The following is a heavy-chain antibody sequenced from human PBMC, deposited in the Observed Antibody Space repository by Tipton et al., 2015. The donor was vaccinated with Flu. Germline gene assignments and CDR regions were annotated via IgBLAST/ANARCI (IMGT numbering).Heavy chain of an antibody. Sequence: VQLVQSGAEVKKPGESLKISCKGSGYSFTSYWIGWVRQMPGKGLEWMGIIYPVDSDTRYSPSFQGQVTISADKSISTAYLQWSSLKASDTAMYYCVRSSDLLTGYPLPGLGYLGQGTLVTVST. D-gene: IGHD3-9*01. CDR2: IYPVDSDT. J-gene: IGHJ4*02. V-gene: IGHV5-51*03. CDR3: VRSSDLLTGYPLPGLGY. CDR1: GYSFTSYW.